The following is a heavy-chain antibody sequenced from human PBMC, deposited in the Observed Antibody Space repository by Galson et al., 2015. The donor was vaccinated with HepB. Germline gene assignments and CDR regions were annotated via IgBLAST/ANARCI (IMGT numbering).Heavy chain of an antibody. Sequence: SVKVSCKASGGTFSSYTISWVRQAPGQGLEWMGRIIPILGIANYAQKFQGRVTITADKSTSTAYMELSSLRSEDTAVYYCARESEHYDILTGYSYYFDYWGQGTLVTVSS. CDR2: IIPILGIA. CDR3: ARESEHYDILTGYSYYFDY. J-gene: IGHJ4*02. V-gene: IGHV1-69*04. CDR1: GGTFSSYT. D-gene: IGHD3-9*01.